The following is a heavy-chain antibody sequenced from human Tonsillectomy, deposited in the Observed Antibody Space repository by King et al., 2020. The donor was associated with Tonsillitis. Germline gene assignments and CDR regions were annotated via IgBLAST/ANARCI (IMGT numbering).Heavy chain of an antibody. V-gene: IGHV2-5*02. D-gene: IGHD3-16*01. CDR1: GFSLSTTGVG. J-gene: IGHJ4*02. Sequence: TLQESGPTLVKPTQTLTLTCTFSGFSLSTTGVGVGWIRQPPGKALEWLALIYWDDDKRYSPSLKNRLTITKDTSKNQVVLTMTNMDPVDTATYYCAHRFSSDGVTGTFFDYWGQGTLVTVSS. CDR3: AHRFSSDGVTGTFFDY. CDR2: IYWDDDK.